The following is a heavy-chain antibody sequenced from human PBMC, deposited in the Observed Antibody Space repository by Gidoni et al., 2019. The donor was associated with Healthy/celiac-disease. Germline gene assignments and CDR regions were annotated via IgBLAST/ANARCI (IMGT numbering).Heavy chain of an antibody. CDR2: IYHSGST. D-gene: IGHD1-26*01. J-gene: IGHJ4*02. CDR3: ARYGIVGATVGY. CDR1: GYSISSGYY. V-gene: IGHV4-38-2*02. Sequence: QVQLQESGPGLVKPSETLSLTCTVSGYSISSGYYWCWIRQPPGKGLEWIGSIYHSGSTYYNPSLKSRVTISVDTSKNQFSLKLSSVTAADTAVYYCARYGIVGATVGYWGQGTLVTVSS.